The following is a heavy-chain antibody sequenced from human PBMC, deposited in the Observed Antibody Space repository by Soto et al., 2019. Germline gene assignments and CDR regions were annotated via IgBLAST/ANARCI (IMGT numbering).Heavy chain of an antibody. CDR1: GGSFSGYS. D-gene: IGHD3-10*01. Sequence: NPSETLSLTCVVYGGSFSGYSWSWIRQPPGKGLEWIGEINHSGSTNYNPSLKSRVTISVDTSKNQFSLKLSSVTAADTAVFYCARLSITMVRGVPPHMDVWGQGTTVTVSS. V-gene: IGHV4-34*01. J-gene: IGHJ6*02. CDR2: INHSGST. CDR3: ARLSITMVRGVPPHMDV.